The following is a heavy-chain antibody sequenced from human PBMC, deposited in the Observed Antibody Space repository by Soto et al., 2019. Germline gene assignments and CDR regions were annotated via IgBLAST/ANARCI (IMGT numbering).Heavy chain of an antibody. J-gene: IGHJ3*02. Sequence: XSVKVSCTASVYTFTNYGISWVRHAPGQGLEWMGWISAYNGNTNYAQKLQGRVTMTTDTSTSTAYMELRSLRSDDTAVYYCARVVGYYYDSSRDAFDIWGQGPMVTVSS. V-gene: IGHV1-18*04. CDR2: ISAYNGNT. CDR1: VYTFTNYG. D-gene: IGHD3-22*01. CDR3: ARVVGYYYDSSRDAFDI.